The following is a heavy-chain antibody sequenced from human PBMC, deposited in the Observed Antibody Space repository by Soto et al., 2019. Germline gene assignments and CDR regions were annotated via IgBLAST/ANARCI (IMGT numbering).Heavy chain of an antibody. V-gene: IGHV3-30*18. J-gene: IGHJ4*02. Sequence: GGSLRLSCAASGFTFSSYGMHWVRQAPGKGLEWVAVISYDGSNKYYADSVKGRFAISRDNSKNTLYLQMNNLRAEDTAVYYCAKDLVVAATTNYFDYWGQGTQVTVSS. CDR2: ISYDGSNK. D-gene: IGHD2-15*01. CDR3: AKDLVVAATTNYFDY. CDR1: GFTFSSYG.